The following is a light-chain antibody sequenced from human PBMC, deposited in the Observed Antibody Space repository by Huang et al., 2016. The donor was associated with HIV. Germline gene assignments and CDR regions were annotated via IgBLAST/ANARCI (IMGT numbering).Light chain of an antibody. J-gene: IGKJ1*01. Sequence: MLLTQSPATLSVSPGERATLACTTSLTVKNKLAWYQQKPGQAPGLLIHAASTRAPGIPARFSGSGSGTEFTLTISSLQSEDFALYYCQEYYNWPTLTFGQGTKVEVK. CDR1: LTVKNK. CDR2: AAS. V-gene: IGKV3-15*01. CDR3: QEYYNWPTLT.